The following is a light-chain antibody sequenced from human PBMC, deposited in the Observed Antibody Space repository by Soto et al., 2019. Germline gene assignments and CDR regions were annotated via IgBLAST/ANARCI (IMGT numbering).Light chain of an antibody. J-gene: IGLJ1*01. V-gene: IGLV2-14*01. CDR1: SSDVGGYNY. CDR3: SSYTSSSTLYV. CDR2: EVS. Sequence: QSALTQPASVSGSPGQSITISCTGTSSDVGGYNYVSWYQQHPGKAPKLMIYEVSNRPSGVSNRFSGSESGNTASLTISGLQAEDEADYYCSSYTSSSTLYVFGPGTKVTVL.